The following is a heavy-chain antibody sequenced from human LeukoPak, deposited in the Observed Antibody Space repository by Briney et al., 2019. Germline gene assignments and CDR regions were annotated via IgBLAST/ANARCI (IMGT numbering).Heavy chain of an antibody. Sequence: KCGESLNISCKGSAYTFIHYWIAWVRQMPGEGLEWMGIIYPSDSDTRYSPSFQGQVTISVDKSINTAYLQWNSLKASDTAMYYCARQDGSGIYYFDYWGQGTLVTISS. D-gene: IGHD3-10*01. CDR1: AYTFIHYW. V-gene: IGHV5-51*01. CDR2: IYPSDSDT. J-gene: IGHJ4*02. CDR3: ARQDGSGIYYFDY.